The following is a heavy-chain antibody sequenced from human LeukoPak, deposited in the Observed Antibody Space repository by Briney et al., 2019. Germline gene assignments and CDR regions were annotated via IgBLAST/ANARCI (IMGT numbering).Heavy chain of an antibody. D-gene: IGHD4-17*01. J-gene: IGHJ3*02. CDR3: AREFMTTVTTSDAFDI. CDR2: IYYTGST. V-gene: IGHV4-39*07. Sequence: SETLSLTCTVSGGSISSSSYYWGWIRQPPGKGLEWIGSIYYTGSTYYNPSLKSRVTISVDTSKNQFSLKLSSVTAADTAVYYCAREFMTTVTTSDAFDIWGQGTMVTVSS. CDR1: GGSISSSSYY.